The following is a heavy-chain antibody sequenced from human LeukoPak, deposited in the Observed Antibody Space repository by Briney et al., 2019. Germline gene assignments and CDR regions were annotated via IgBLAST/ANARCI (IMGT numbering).Heavy chain of an antibody. D-gene: IGHD1-26*01. CDR3: VRDSGSYHGADY. Sequence: GGSLRLSCAAPGFTFSTYEMNWVRQAPGKGLDWVSYISPSGSNIYYADFVRGRFTISRDNAKNSLYLQMNSLRAEDTAVYYCVRDSGSYHGADYWGQGTLVTVSS. V-gene: IGHV3-48*03. CDR1: GFTFSTYE. CDR2: ISPSGSNI. J-gene: IGHJ4*02.